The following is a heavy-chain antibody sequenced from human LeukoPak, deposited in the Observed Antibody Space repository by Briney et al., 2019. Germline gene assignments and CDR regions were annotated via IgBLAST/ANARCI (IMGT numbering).Heavy chain of an antibody. D-gene: IGHD2-2*02. Sequence: GGSLRLSCTASGFTFGDYAMSWVRQAPGKGLEWVGRIKSKTDSETTDYAAPVKGRFTISRDDSKNTLYLQMDSLKTEDTAVYYCTTYFTVYTPGFDYWGQGTLVTVSS. V-gene: IGHV3-15*01. CDR1: GFTFGDYA. J-gene: IGHJ4*02. CDR3: TTYFTVYTPGFDY. CDR2: IKSKTDSETT.